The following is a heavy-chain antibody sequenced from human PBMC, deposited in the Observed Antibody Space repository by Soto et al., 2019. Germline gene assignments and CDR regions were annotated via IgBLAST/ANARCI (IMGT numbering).Heavy chain of an antibody. Sequence: GGSLRLSCSASGFTFCSYAMHWVRQAPGKGLEYASAISSNGGSTYYADSVKGRFTISRDNSKNTLYLQMSSLRAEDTAVYYCVKDPSGDFDYWGQGTLVTVSS. D-gene: IGHD3-10*01. CDR2: ISSNGGST. V-gene: IGHV3-64D*06. J-gene: IGHJ4*02. CDR1: GFTFCSYA. CDR3: VKDPSGDFDY.